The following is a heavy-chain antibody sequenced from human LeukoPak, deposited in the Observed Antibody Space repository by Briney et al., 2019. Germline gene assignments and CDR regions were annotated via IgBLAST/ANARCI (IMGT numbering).Heavy chain of an antibody. D-gene: IGHD6-13*01. CDR1: GFTFSSYG. CDR2: ISGSGGST. CDR3: AKVGGSSWYYFDY. J-gene: IGHJ4*02. Sequence: SGGSLRLSCAASGFTFSSYGMSWVRQAPGKGLEWVSAISGSGGSTYYADSVKGRFTISRDNSKNTLYLQMNSLRAEDTAVYYCAKVGGSSWYYFDYWGQGTLVTVSS. V-gene: IGHV3-23*01.